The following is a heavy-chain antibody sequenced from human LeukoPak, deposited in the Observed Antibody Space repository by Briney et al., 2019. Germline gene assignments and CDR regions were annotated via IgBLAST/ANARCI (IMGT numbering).Heavy chain of an antibody. Sequence: GGSLRLSCAASGFTFSSYAMSWVRQAPGKGLEWVSAIIGSGGSIYCADSVKGRFTISRDNSKNTLYLQMNSLRAEDTAVYYCAKRDSSGYYYFDYWGQGTLVTVSS. D-gene: IGHD3-22*01. CDR3: AKRDSSGYYYFDY. J-gene: IGHJ4*02. CDR1: GFTFSSYA. CDR2: IIGSGGSI. V-gene: IGHV3-23*01.